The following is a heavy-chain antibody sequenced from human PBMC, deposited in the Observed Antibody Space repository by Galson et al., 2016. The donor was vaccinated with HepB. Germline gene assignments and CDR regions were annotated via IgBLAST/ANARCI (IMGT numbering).Heavy chain of an antibody. CDR1: GFTVFNYY. V-gene: IGHV3-66*01. CDR3: ARSQISGVVNGPY. Sequence: SLRLSCAASGFTVFNYYMTWVRQAPGKGLEWVSLICSGGSTHYADAVNGRFTISSDSSKNTLYLQMNNLRAEDTAVYYCARSQISGVVNGPYWGQGTLVTVSS. D-gene: IGHD3-3*01. J-gene: IGHJ4*02. CDR2: ICSGGST.